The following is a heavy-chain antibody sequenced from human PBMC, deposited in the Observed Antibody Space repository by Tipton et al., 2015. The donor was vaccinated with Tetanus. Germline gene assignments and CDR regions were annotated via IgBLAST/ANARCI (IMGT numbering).Heavy chain of an antibody. D-gene: IGHD1-26*01. CDR1: GITFSNTG. Sequence: SLRLSCATSGITFSNTGFFWVRQAPGKGLECVALIWSDGNTKYNVDSVKGRFTISRDSSTNTVYLQMNSLRVEDTAIYYCVRDPKQWDVGLMDVWGQGATVTVSS. CDR3: VRDPKQWDVGLMDV. CDR2: IWSDGNTK. J-gene: IGHJ6*02. V-gene: IGHV3-33*07.